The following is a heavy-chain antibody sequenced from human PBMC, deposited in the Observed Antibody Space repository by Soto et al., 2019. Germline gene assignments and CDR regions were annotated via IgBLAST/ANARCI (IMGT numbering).Heavy chain of an antibody. CDR2: ISTNSDYI. J-gene: IGHJ6*02. CDR1: GFTVASYN. V-gene: IGHV3-21*01. Sequence: AGSLRISCASSGFTVASYNMLWVRQAPGKGLEWVASISTNSDYIYHADSVKGRFTVSRDNAKKSLFLEMTTLRDEDTAVYYCARGGSAERRTDGDYYYYYPMDVWGQGTTVTVSS. D-gene: IGHD3-16*01. CDR3: ARGGSAERRTDGDYYYYYPMDV.